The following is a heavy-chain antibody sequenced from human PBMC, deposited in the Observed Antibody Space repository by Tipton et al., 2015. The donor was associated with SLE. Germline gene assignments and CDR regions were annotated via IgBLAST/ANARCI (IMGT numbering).Heavy chain of an antibody. CDR3: ASADALTVTHPIGCDI. V-gene: IGHV4-59*11. D-gene: IGHD4-17*01. J-gene: IGHJ3*02. CDR2: IYYSGST. Sequence: TLSLTCTVSGGSISSHYWSWIRQPPGKGLEWIGYIYYSGSTNYNPSLKSRVTISVDTSKNQFSLKLSPVPAADTAVYYCASADALTVTHPIGCDIWGQGTMVTVSS. CDR1: GGSISSHY.